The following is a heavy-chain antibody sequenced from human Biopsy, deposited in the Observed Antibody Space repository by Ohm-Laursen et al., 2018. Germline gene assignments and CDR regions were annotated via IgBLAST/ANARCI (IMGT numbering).Heavy chain of an antibody. CDR3: ARSRGSSGIATIYYYGMDV. CDR2: ISSSSDNI. J-gene: IGHJ6*02. V-gene: IGHV3-21*01. D-gene: IGHD3-10*01. Sequence: GSLRLSCAASGFTLSSYSMNWVRQTPGKGLEWVSTISSSSDNIYYVDSVKGRFTISRDNAKNSLYLQMNSLRAEDPAVYYCARSRGSSGIATIYYYGMDVWGQGTTVTVSS. CDR1: GFTLSSYS.